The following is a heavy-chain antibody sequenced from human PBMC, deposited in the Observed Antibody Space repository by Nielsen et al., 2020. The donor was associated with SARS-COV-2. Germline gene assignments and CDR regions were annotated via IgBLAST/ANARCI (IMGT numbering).Heavy chain of an antibody. Sequence: GGSLRLSCAASGFTFSSYAMHWVRQAPGKGLEWVAVISYDGSNKYYADSVKGRFTISRDNSKSTLYLQMNSLRAEDTAVYYCSRSDPNDDSSGYYGLWGQGTLVTVSS. J-gene: IGHJ4*02. CDR1: GFTFSSYA. V-gene: IGHV3-30-3*01. D-gene: IGHD3-22*01. CDR3: SRSDPNDDSSGYYGL. CDR2: ISYDGSNK.